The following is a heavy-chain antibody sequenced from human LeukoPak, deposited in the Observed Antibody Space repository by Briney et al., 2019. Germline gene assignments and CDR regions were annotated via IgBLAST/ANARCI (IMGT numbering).Heavy chain of an antibody. CDR2: ISGSGGST. J-gene: IGHJ3*01. Sequence: TGGSLRLSCAASGFTFSSYAMSWVRQAPGKGLEWVSAISGSGGSTYYADSVKGRLTISRDNAKNSLYLQMNSLRAEDTAVYYCATLDAFDVWGQGTMVTVSS. CDR1: GFTFSSYA. V-gene: IGHV3-23*01. CDR3: ATLDAFDV.